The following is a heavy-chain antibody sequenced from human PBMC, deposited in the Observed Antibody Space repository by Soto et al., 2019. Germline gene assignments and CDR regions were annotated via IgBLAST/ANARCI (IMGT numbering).Heavy chain of an antibody. Sequence: GGSLRLSCAASGFTFSSYAMHWVRQAPGKGLEWVAVISGSGGSTYYADSVKGRFTISRDNSKNTLYLQMNSLRAEDTAVYYCAKDRIAAAGENWFDPWGQGTLVTVSS. J-gene: IGHJ5*02. V-gene: IGHV3-23*01. CDR2: ISGSGGST. CDR1: GFTFSSYA. CDR3: AKDRIAAAGENWFDP. D-gene: IGHD6-13*01.